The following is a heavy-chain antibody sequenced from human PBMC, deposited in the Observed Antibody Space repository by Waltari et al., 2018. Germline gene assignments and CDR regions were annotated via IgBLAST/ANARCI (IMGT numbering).Heavy chain of an antibody. J-gene: IGHJ4*02. Sequence: QLQLQESGPGLVKPSETLSLTCTVSRSSIRNNNYYWGWVRQPPGKGLEWIGSFYKSGNTYYNPSLKSRVTISVDTSNNQFSLKLNSVTAADTAVYYCVRGYPDIVATISDYWGQGTLVIVSS. V-gene: IGHV4-39*07. CDR1: RSSIRNNNYY. D-gene: IGHD5-12*01. CDR3: VRGYPDIVATISDY. CDR2: FYKSGNT.